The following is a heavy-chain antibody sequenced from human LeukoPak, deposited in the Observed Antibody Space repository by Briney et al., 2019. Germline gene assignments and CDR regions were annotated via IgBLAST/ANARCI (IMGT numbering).Heavy chain of an antibody. CDR2: INPNSGGT. Sequence: GVSVKVSCKASGYTFTGYYIHWVRQAPGQGLEWMGWINPNSGGTNYAQKFQGRVTVTRDTSISTASMELSRLRSDDTAVYYCARSRITIFEVVSGAFDVWGQGTMVTVSS. V-gene: IGHV1-2*02. J-gene: IGHJ3*01. CDR3: ARSRITIFEVVSGAFDV. D-gene: IGHD3-3*01. CDR1: GYTFTGYY.